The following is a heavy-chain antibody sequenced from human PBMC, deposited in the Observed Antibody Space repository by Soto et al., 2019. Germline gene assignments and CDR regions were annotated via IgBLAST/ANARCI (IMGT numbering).Heavy chain of an antibody. CDR1: GFTFSSYG. CDR3: AKVPPIGAQGY. D-gene: IGHD3-16*02. J-gene: IGHJ4*02. CDR2: ISYDGSNK. V-gene: IGHV3-30*18. Sequence: GGSLRLSCAASGFTFSSYGMHWVRQAPGKGLEWVAVISYDGSNKYYADSVKGRFTISRDNSKNTLYLQMNSLRAEDTAVYYCAKVPPIGAQGYWGQGILVTVSS.